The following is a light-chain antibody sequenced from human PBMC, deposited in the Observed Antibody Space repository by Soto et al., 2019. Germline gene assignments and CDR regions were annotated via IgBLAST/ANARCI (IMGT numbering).Light chain of an antibody. Sequence: EIVLTQSPGTLSLSPGERATLSCRASQSVSSSCLAWYQQKPDQAPRLLIYDASSRATGIPDRFSGSGSGTYFTITISRLEPEDFAMYYCQQYGSSPRTFGQGTKVDIK. V-gene: IGKV3-20*01. CDR2: DAS. CDR1: QSVSSSC. J-gene: IGKJ1*01. CDR3: QQYGSSPRT.